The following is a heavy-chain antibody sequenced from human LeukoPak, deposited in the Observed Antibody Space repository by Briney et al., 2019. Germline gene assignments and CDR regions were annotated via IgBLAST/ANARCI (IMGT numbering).Heavy chain of an antibody. Sequence: GGSLRLSCAASVFTFSSYWMHWVRQVPGKGLAWVSRIDEFGSVTNGADSVQGRFSISRDNAKNALYLQMNSLRAEDTAVYYCVRDMFGGRDYWGQGTLVTVSS. V-gene: IGHV3-74*01. CDR1: VFTFSSYW. J-gene: IGHJ4*02. D-gene: IGHD3-10*02. CDR2: IDEFGSVT. CDR3: VRDMFGGRDY.